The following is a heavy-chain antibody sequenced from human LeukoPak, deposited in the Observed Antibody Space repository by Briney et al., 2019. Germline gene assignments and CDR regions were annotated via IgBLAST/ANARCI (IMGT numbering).Heavy chain of an antibody. J-gene: IGHJ4*02. CDR3: VRHGGGGESYPRVFDT. Sequence: SETLSLTCTVSGDSISPYFWSWIRQPPGKGLEWIGCFYDSGSTNFSPSLKGRVSISVDTSKSQFSLNLISVTAADTALYYCVRHGGGGESYPRVFDTWGRGTLVTVSS. CDR2: FYDSGST. D-gene: IGHD1-26*01. CDR1: GDSISPYF. V-gene: IGHV4-59*08.